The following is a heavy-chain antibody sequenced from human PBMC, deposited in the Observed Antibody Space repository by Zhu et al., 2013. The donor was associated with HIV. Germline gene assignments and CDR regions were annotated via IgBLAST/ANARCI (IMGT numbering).Heavy chain of an antibody. D-gene: IGHD1-26*01. CDR3: ARDKDMGFGQGSYDS. CDR1: SYTFTSYG. Sequence: QVQLVQSGAEVKKPGASVKVSCKASSYTFTSYGISWVRQARGQGLECMGWISPKTGDTMIMENFRGRVTMTRDTSINTIYLDVSRLTSDDTVLLYCARDKDMGFGQGSYDSWGHGTLVTVSS. V-gene: IGHV1-2*02. J-gene: IGHJ5*01. CDR2: ISPKTGDT.